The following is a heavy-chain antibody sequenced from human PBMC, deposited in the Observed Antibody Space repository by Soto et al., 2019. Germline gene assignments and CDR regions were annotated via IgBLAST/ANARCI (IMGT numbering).Heavy chain of an antibody. V-gene: IGHV1-18*01. CDR1: GYTFTSYG. CDR3: ARGRTSSPYFYVMDV. D-gene: IGHD6-13*01. Sequence: QVQLVQSGAEVKKPGASVKVSCKASGYTFTSYGISWVRQAPGQGLEWMGWISGYNGNTNSAQKLQGRDTMTTDTSTTTAYMELRSLRSDDTAVYYCARGRTSSPYFYVMDVWGQGTTVTVSS. J-gene: IGHJ6*02. CDR2: ISGYNGNT.